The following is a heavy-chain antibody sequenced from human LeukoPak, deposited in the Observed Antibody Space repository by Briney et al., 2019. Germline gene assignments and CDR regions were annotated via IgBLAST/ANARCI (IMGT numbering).Heavy chain of an antibody. V-gene: IGHV4-39*01. CDR2: IYYSGST. CDR1: GGSLSSTRYY. CDR3: ARHAYYGSGSPYYSYYYMDV. D-gene: IGHD3-10*01. Sequence: SETLSLTCTVSGGSLSSTRYYWGWVRQPPGKGLEWIGSIYYSGSTYYNPSLKSRVTVSVDTSKNQFSLKLSSVTAADSAVYYCARHAYYGSGSPYYSYYYMDVWGKGTTVTISS. J-gene: IGHJ6*03.